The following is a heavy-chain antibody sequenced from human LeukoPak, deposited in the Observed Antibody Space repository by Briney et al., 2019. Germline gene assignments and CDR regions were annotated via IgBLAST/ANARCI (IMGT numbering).Heavy chain of an antibody. Sequence: GGSLTLSCAASGFSVSTNYMNWVRQAPGKGLEWVSILYSGSSTYYTDSVKGRFTISRDNSRNALYLHMTNLRAEDTAVYYCARVGDHYHWYLDLWGRGSLLTVSS. V-gene: IGHV3-53*01. D-gene: IGHD3-10*01. J-gene: IGHJ2*01. CDR2: LYSGSST. CDR3: ARVGDHYHWYLDL. CDR1: GFSVSTNY.